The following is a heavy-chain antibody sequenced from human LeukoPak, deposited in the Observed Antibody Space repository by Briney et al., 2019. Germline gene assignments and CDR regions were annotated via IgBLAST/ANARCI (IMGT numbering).Heavy chain of an antibody. J-gene: IGHJ6*02. V-gene: IGHV4-34*01. D-gene: IGHD6-13*01. CDR1: GGSFSGYY. CDR2: INHSGST. Sequence: PSVTLSLTCAVYGGSFSGYYWSWIRQPPGKGLEWIGEINHSGSTNYNPSLKSRVTISVDTSKNQFSLKLSSVTAADTAVYYCASFLAAPVMDVWGQGTTVTVSS. CDR3: ASFLAAPVMDV.